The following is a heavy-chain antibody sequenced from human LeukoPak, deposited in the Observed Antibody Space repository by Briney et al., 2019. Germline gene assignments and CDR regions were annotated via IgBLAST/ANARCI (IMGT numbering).Heavy chain of an antibody. V-gene: IGHV3-30*04. CDR1: GFTFSYYA. D-gene: IGHD3-10*01. J-gene: IGHJ4*02. CDR3: AGSGWFGELSEDY. Sequence: PGGSLRLSCTASGFTFSYYAMHWVRQAPGEGLEWVAVMSFDGSNKYYADSVKGRFTISRDNSKNTLYLQMNSLRAEDTGVYYCAGSGWFGELSEDYWGQGTLVTVSS. CDR2: MSFDGSNK.